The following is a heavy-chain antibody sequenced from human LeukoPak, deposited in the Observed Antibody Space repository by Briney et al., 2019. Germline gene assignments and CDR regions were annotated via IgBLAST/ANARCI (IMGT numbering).Heavy chain of an antibody. V-gene: IGHV4-34*01. CDR3: ARDLLTPMVRGSLDY. J-gene: IGHJ4*02. CDR1: GGSFSGYY. CDR2: INHSGST. D-gene: IGHD3-10*01. Sequence: PSETLSLTCAVYGGSFSGYYWSWIRQPPGKGLEWIGEINHSGSTNYNPSLKSRVTISVDTSKNQFSLKLSSVTTADTAVYYCARDLLTPMVRGSLDYWGQGTLVTVSS.